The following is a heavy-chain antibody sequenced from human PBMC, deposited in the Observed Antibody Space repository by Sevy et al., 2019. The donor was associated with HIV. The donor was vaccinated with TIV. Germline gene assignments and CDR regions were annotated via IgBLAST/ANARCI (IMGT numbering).Heavy chain of an antibody. J-gene: IGHJ6*02. CDR3: AHVVLRFLRYYYPSSGDYGMDV. V-gene: IGHV2-5*01. CDR2: IYWNDDK. Sequence: SGPTLVKPTQTLTLTCTFSGFSLSTSGVGVGWIRQPPGKALEWLALIYWNDDKRYSPSLKSRLTITKDTSKNQVVLTMTNMDRVDTATYYCAHVVLRFLRYYYPSSGDYGMDVWGQGTTVTVSS. D-gene: IGHD3-3*01. CDR1: GFSLSTSGVG.